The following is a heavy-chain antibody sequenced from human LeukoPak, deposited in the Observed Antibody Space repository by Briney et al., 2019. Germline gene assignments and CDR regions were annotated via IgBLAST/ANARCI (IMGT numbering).Heavy chain of an antibody. D-gene: IGHD6-19*01. CDR1: GFTFSTYG. Sequence: SGGSLRLSCAASGFTFSTYGMHWVRQAPGKGLDWVAFTSYDGGSNYYADSVEGRFTVSRDNSKNTLYLQMNSLRAEDTAVYYCARDDVAVTGALDFWGQGTLVTVSS. J-gene: IGHJ4*02. V-gene: IGHV3-30*03. CDR2: TSYDGGSN. CDR3: ARDDVAVTGALDF.